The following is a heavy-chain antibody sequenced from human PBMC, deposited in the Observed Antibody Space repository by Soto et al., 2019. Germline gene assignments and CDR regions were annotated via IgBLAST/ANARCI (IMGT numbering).Heavy chain of an antibody. V-gene: IGHV3-30*18. CDR1: GFTFSIYG. CDR3: AKSLAAPGSLDY. Sequence: QVQLVESGGGVVQPGRSLRLSCTASGFTFSIYGMHWVRQAPGKGLGWVAVISYDVSNQYYADPGKGRFTISRDNSKNTLYLHMNGLRAEDTAVYYCAKSLAAPGSLDYWGLGTLVTVSS. D-gene: IGHD6-13*01. CDR2: ISYDVSNQ. J-gene: IGHJ4*02.